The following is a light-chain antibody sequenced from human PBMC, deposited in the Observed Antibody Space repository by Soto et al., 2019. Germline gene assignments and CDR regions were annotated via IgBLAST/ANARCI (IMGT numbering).Light chain of an antibody. CDR1: SSNIGSNT. V-gene: IGLV1-44*01. CDR2: SNN. CDR3: AAWYDSLNGYV. J-gene: IGLJ1*01. Sequence: QSVLTQPPSASGTPGQRVTISCSGSSSNIGSNTVNWYQQLPGTAPKLLIYSNNQRPSGVPDRFSGSKSGTSASLAISGLQSEDEAYYYCAAWYDSLNGYVFRTGNKVTVL.